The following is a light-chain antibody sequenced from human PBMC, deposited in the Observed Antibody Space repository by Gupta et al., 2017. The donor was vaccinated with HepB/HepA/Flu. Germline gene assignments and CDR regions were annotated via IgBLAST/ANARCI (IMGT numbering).Light chain of an antibody. CDR1: QGVGSW. J-gene: IGKJ4*01. Sequence: DNQMTQSPSSLSASIGDRVTITCRASQGVGSWLAWYQQKPVKAPKPLIYAASNLLSGVPSRFSGSGSGTDFTLTINSLQPEDFATYYCQQDVTYPLTFGGGTKVEI. CDR2: AAS. CDR3: QQDVTYPLT. V-gene: IGKV1D-16*01.